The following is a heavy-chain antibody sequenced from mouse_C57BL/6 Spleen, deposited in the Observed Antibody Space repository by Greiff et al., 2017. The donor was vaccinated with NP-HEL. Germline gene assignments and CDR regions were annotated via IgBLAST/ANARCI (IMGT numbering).Heavy chain of an antibody. V-gene: IGHV1-53*01. D-gene: IGHD1-1*01. CDR3: ARNYYYGTYFDY. CDR2: INPSNGGT. Sequence: QVQLKQSGTELVKPGASVKLSCKASGYTFTSYWMHWVKQRPGQGLEWIGNINPSNGGTNYNEKFKSKATLTVDKSSSTAYMQLSSLTSEDSAVYYCARNYYYGTYFDYWGQGTTLTVSS. CDR1: GYTFTSYW. J-gene: IGHJ2*01.